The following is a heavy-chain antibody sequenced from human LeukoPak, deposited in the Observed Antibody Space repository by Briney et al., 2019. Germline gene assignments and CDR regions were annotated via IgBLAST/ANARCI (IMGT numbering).Heavy chain of an antibody. J-gene: IGHJ4*02. CDR2: ISAYNGDT. D-gene: IGHD3-3*01. Sequence: ASVKVSCKSSGYTFRNYGIIWVRQAPGQGLEWMGWISAYNGDTHYAQKVQGRVIMTTDTSTSTAYMELRSLRSDDTAVYYCARDPSNTSGYQIYFDYWGQGTLVTVSS. V-gene: IGHV1-18*01. CDR3: ARDPSNTSGYQIYFDY. CDR1: GYTFRNYG.